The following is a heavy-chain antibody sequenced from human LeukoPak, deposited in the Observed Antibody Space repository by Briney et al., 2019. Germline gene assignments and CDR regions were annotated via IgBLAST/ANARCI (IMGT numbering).Heavy chain of an antibody. CDR3: ARTDRGGSPWPDKQYNWFDP. Sequence: ASVKVSCKASGYTFTSYDINWVRQATGQGLEWMGWMNPNSGNTGYAQKFQGRVTITADKSTSTAYMELSSLRSEDTAVYYCARTDRGGSPWPDKQYNWFDPWGQGTLVTVSA. CDR2: MNPNSGNT. V-gene: IGHV1-8*01. CDR1: GYTFTSYD. D-gene: IGHD2-15*01. J-gene: IGHJ5*02.